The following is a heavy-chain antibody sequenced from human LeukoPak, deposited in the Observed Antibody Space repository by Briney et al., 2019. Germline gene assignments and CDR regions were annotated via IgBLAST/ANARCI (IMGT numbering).Heavy chain of an antibody. Sequence: GGSLRLSCAASGFTFDDYAMHWVRQAPGKGLEWVSGISWNSGSIGYADSVKGRFTISRDNAKNSLYLQMNSLRAEDTAVYYCAREVGATYPWGQGTLVTVSS. V-gene: IGHV3-9*01. CDR3: AREVGATYP. D-gene: IGHD1-26*01. J-gene: IGHJ5*02. CDR2: ISWNSGSI. CDR1: GFTFDDYA.